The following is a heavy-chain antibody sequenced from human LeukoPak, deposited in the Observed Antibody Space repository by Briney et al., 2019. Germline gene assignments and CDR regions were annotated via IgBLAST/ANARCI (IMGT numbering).Heavy chain of an antibody. CDR1: GGSFSGYY. CDR3: ARHLRWLSIYYFDY. V-gene: IGHV4-34*01. CDR2: INHSGTT. D-gene: IGHD3-22*01. Sequence: PSETLSLTCAVYGGSFSGYYWSWIRQPPGKGLEWIGEINHSGTTNYNPSLKSRVTISVDTSKNQFSLKLRSVTAADTAVYYCARHLRWLSIYYFDYWGQGTLLTVSS. J-gene: IGHJ4*02.